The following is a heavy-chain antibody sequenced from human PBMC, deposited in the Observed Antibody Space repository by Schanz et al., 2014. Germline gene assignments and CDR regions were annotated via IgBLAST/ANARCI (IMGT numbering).Heavy chain of an antibody. CDR3: AIDLEGYDGGGGGFDP. J-gene: IGHJ5*02. D-gene: IGHD2-21*01. Sequence: QVQLVESGGGVVQPGRSLRLSCAAYGFTLSSYAMHWVRQAPGKGLEWVAVISYDGSNKYYADSVKGRFTISRDNSKNTLYLQMNSLRAEDTAVYCCAIDLEGYDGGGGGFDPWGQGTLVTVSS. V-gene: IGHV3-30-3*01. CDR1: GFTLSSYA. CDR2: ISYDGSNK.